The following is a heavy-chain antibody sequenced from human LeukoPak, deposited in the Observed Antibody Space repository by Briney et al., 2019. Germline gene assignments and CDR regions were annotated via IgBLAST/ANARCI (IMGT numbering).Heavy chain of an antibody. CDR1: GFTFSSYE. CDR2: ISSSGSTI. D-gene: IGHD4-23*01. J-gene: IGHJ4*02. Sequence: GGSLRLSCAASGFTFSSYEMNWVRQAPGKGLEWVSYISSSGSTIYYADSVKGRFTISRDNAKNSLYLQMNSLRAEDTAVYCARRSRRTVAFDYWGQGTLVTVSS. V-gene: IGHV3-48*03. CDR3: ARRSRRTVAFDY.